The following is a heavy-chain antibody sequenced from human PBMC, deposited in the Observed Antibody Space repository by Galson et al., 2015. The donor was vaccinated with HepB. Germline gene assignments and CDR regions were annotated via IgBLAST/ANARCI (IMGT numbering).Heavy chain of an antibody. CDR1: GFTFSSYA. CDR2: ITTSGGGA. D-gene: IGHD3-16*01. Sequence: SLRLSCAASGFTFSSYAMTWVRQAPGKGLEWVSAITTSGGGAYKTDSVKGRFTISRDNSKAMVFLQMNSLRAEDTAVYYCAKLSPYDTTWFGGIDYRGQGTLVTVSS. V-gene: IGHV3-23*01. CDR3: AKLSPYDTTWFGGIDY. J-gene: IGHJ4*02.